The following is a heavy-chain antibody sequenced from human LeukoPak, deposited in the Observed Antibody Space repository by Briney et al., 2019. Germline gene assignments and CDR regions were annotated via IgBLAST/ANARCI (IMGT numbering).Heavy chain of an antibody. J-gene: IGHJ2*01. V-gene: IGHV3-13*05. D-gene: IGHD6-19*01. CDR1: GFTFNNYD. CDR3: VKEALTVAGNWHFDL. Sequence: GGSLRLSCAASGFTFNNYDMHWVRHVIGKGLEWVSAADSAGAPYYAGSVKGRFTISRENAKKSLYLQMDSLGAGDTAVYYCVKEALTVAGNWHFDLWGRGTLVTVSS. CDR2: ADSAGAP.